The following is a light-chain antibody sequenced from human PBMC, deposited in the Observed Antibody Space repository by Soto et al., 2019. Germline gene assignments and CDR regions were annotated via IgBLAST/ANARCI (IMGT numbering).Light chain of an antibody. CDR1: QSISSN. CDR2: GAS. Sequence: DIVMTQSPGTLSLSPGERATLSCRASQSISSNYLAWYQQKPGQAPRLLIYGASTRATGIPARFSGSGSGTEFTLTISSLQSEDFAVYYCQQYNNWPPAITFGQGTRLEI. J-gene: IGKJ5*01. CDR3: QQYNNWPPAIT. V-gene: IGKV3-15*01.